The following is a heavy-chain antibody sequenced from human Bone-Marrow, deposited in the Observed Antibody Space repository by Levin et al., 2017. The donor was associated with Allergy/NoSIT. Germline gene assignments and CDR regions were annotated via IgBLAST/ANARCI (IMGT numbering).Heavy chain of an antibody. V-gene: IGHV3-30*03. CDR1: GFIFNTYG. Sequence: GGSLRLSCAASGFIFNTYGMHWVRQAPGKGLEWVAVTSYDGDETYYVDSVKGRFTISRDNSRNTLYLEMNSLRSDDTAVYYCARDRRGGFSYGYLDYWGQGTLVTVS. J-gene: IGHJ4*02. D-gene: IGHD2-15*01. CDR2: TSYDGDET. CDR3: ARDRRGGFSYGYLDY.